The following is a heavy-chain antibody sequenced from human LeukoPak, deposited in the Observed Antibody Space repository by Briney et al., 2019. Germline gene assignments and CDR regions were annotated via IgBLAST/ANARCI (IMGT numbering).Heavy chain of an antibody. V-gene: IGHV1-2*02. CDR1: GNTFIGNY. CDR3: VTRSYTSGWPT. Sequence: ASVKVSCKASGNTFIGNYIHWVRQARGQDREWMGWINPNSGGANYAQRFQGRVTMTRDTSVTTAFLDLDRLTSDDTAVYYCVTRSYTSGWPTWGQGTLVTVSS. J-gene: IGHJ5*02. D-gene: IGHD6-19*01. CDR2: INPNSGGA.